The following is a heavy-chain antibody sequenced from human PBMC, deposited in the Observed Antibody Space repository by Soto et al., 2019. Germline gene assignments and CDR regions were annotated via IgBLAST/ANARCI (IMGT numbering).Heavy chain of an antibody. J-gene: IGHJ5*02. CDR2: IYYSGST. D-gene: IGHD6-6*01. CDR3: ARERPDGARLDP. CDR1: GGSICSGDYY. Sequence: PSETLSLTCTVSGGSICSGDYYWSWIRQPPGKGLEWIGYIYYSGSTYYSPSLKSRVTISVDTSKNQFSLKLSSVTAADTAVYYCARERPDGARLDPWGQGTLVTVSS. V-gene: IGHV4-30-4*01.